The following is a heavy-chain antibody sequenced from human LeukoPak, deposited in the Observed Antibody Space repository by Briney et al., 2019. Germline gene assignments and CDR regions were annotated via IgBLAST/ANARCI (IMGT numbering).Heavy chain of an antibody. D-gene: IGHD3-22*01. CDR1: GYTFTGYY. CDR3: ARQKGTYYYDSSGYYYGY. CDR2: INPNSGGT. J-gene: IGHJ4*02. Sequence: GASVKVSCKASGYTFTGYYMHWVRQAPGQGLEWMGRINPNSGGTNYAQKFQGRVTMTRDTSISTAYMELSRLRSDDTAVYYCARQKGTYYYDSSGYYYGYWGQGTLVTVSS. V-gene: IGHV1-2*06.